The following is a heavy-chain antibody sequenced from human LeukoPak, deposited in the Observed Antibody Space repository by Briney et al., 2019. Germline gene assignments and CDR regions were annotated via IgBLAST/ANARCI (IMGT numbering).Heavy chain of an antibody. D-gene: IGHD3-10*01. CDR2: IRYDGSNK. J-gene: IGHJ6*03. V-gene: IGHV3-30*02. Sequence: PGGSLRLSCAASGFTFSSYGMHWVRQAPGKGLERVAFIRYDGSNKYYADSVKGRFTISRDNSKNTLYLQMNSLRAEDTAVYYCAKEGVWFGENYYYYYMDVWGKGTTVTISS. CDR3: AKEGVWFGENYYYYYMDV. CDR1: GFTFSSYG.